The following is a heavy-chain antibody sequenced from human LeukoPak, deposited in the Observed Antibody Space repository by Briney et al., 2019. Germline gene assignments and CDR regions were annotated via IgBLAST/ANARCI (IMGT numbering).Heavy chain of an antibody. CDR1: GFIFSTYW. V-gene: IGHV3-7*01. J-gene: IGHJ6*02. Sequence: GGSLRLSCAASGFIFSTYWMTWVRQAPGKGLEWVANIKEDGSESHYVDSVKGRFTISRDNAKNSLYLQMNSLRAEETAMYFCAKAGLLWFGESWMDVWGQGTTVTVSS. D-gene: IGHD3-10*01. CDR3: AKAGLLWFGESWMDV. CDR2: IKEDGSES.